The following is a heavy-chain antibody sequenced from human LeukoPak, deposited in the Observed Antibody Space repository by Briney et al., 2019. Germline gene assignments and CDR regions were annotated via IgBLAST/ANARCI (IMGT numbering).Heavy chain of an antibody. J-gene: IGHJ4*02. CDR3: ANTHLFLYDSSGYYSPFDY. CDR1: GFTFSCYA. D-gene: IGHD3-22*01. CDR2: ISGSGGST. Sequence: TGGSLRLSCAASGFTFSCYAMSWVRQAPGKGLEWVSAISGSGGSTYYADSVKGRFTISRDNSKNTLYLQMNSLRAEDTAVYYCANTHLFLYDSSGYYSPFDYWGQGTLVTVSS. V-gene: IGHV3-23*01.